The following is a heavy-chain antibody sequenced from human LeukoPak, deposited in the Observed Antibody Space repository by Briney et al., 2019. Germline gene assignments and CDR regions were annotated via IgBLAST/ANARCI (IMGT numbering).Heavy chain of an antibody. D-gene: IGHD3-10*01. V-gene: IGHV1-18*01. CDR1: GYIFTNYS. CDR2: ISSFNDNT. J-gene: IGHJ4*02. CDR3: ARHQFPYGSGSYPLGY. Sequence: ASVKVSCKASGYIFTNYSISWVRQAPGQGLEWMGWISSFNDNTHSAPKLQGRVTMTTDTSTGTAYMELRSLRSDDTAVYYCARHQFPYGSGSYPLGYWGQGTLVTVSS.